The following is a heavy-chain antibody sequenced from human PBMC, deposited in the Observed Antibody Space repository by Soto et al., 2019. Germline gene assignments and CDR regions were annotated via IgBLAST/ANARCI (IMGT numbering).Heavy chain of an antibody. D-gene: IGHD3-9*01. Sequence: QLQLQESGPGLVKPSETLSLTCTVSGGSISTNNHFRGWIRQPPGKGLEWIATMYYNGIAYYNPALKSRATMSADMSKNQVSLRLSSVTASDTAVYFCASPSFDSSSAWNAQYFHNWCQGSLVVVSS. CDR2: MYYNGIA. CDR3: ASPSFDSSSAWNAQYFHN. CDR1: GGSISTNNHF. J-gene: IGHJ1*01. V-gene: IGHV4-39*01.